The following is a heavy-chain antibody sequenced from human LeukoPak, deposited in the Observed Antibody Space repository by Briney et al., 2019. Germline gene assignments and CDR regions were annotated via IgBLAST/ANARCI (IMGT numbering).Heavy chain of an antibody. D-gene: IGHD4-11*01. V-gene: IGHV3-21*06. CDR2: ISSTSSYI. CDR3: VRELTYSDY. Sequence: PGGSLRLSCAASGFTFSIYSVTWVRQAPGKGLEWVASISSTSSYIYYADSVRGRFTISRDNAQYLAYLQMNSLRAEDTAVYYCVRELTYSDYWGQGTLVTVSS. J-gene: IGHJ4*02. CDR1: GFTFSIYS.